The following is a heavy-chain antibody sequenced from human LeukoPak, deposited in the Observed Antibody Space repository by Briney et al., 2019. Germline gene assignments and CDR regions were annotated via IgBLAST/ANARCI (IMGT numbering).Heavy chain of an antibody. V-gene: IGHV1-2*02. CDR3: ARVYGSGSYYNEPYYYYYMDV. Sequence: GASVKVSCKASGYTFTGYYMHWVRQAPGQGLEWMGWINPNSGGTNYAQKFQGRVTMTRNTSISTAYMELSSLRSEDTAVYYCARVYGSGSYYNEPYYYYYMDVWGKGTTVTVSS. D-gene: IGHD3-10*01. J-gene: IGHJ6*03. CDR1: GYTFTGYY. CDR2: INPNSGGT.